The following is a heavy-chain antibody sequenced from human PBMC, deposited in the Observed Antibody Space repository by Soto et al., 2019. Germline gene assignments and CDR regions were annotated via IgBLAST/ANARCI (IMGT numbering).Heavy chain of an antibody. Sequence: SETLSLTCAVSGGSISSGGYSWSWIRQPPGKGLEWIGYIYHSGSTYYNPSLKSRVTISVDRSKNQFSPKLSSVTAADTAVYYCARGGSFPLDFDYWGQGTLVTVSS. CDR3: ARGGSFPLDFDY. CDR1: GGSISSGGYS. J-gene: IGHJ4*02. D-gene: IGHD2-15*01. CDR2: IYHSGST. V-gene: IGHV4-30-2*01.